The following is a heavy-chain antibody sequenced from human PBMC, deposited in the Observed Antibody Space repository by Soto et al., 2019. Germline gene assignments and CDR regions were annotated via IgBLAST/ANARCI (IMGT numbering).Heavy chain of an antibody. CDR3: AKDVGSYGDYIFDY. V-gene: IGHV3-30*18. D-gene: IGHD4-17*01. CDR1: GFTFSSYG. CDR2: ISYDGSNK. Sequence: QVQLVESGGGVVQPGRSLRLSCAASGFTFSSYGMRWVRQAPGKGLEWVAVISYDGSNKYYADSVKGRFTISRDNSKNTLYLQMNSLRAEDTAVYYCAKDVGSYGDYIFDYWGQGTLVTVSS. J-gene: IGHJ4*02.